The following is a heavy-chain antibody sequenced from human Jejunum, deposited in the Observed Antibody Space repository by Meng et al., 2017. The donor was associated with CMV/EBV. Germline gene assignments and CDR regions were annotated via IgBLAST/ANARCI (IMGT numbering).Heavy chain of an antibody. CDR2: IYHSGST. Sequence: SGTSVNNYSWSWIRQPPGKGLEWIGYIYHSGSTDSNPSLSSRVTISIDTSKNQVSLQLSSVTAADTAVYYCAKVGEWNYGRGWFDRWGQGTLVTVSS. CDR3: AKVGEWNYGRGWFDR. D-gene: IGHD1-7*01. V-gene: IGHV4-59*02. J-gene: IGHJ5*02. CDR1: GTSVNNYS.